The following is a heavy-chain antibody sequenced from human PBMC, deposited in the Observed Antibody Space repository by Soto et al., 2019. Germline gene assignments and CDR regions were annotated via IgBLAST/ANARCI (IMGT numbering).Heavy chain of an antibody. CDR3: ARGIRDSSGRDFDY. CDR2: LIPMFGTA. Sequence: QVQLVQSGAEVKEPGSSVKVSCKASGDTFSSSAISWVRQAPGQGLEWMGGLIPMFGTANYAQKFQGRGMITADKSTSTVYMELTSLRSEDTAVYYCARGIRDSSGRDFDYWGQGTLVTVSS. V-gene: IGHV1-69*06. J-gene: IGHJ4*02. D-gene: IGHD6-19*01. CDR1: GDTFSSSA.